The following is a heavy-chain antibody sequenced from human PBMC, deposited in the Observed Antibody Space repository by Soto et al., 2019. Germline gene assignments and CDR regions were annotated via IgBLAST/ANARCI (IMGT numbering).Heavy chain of an antibody. Sequence: GGSLRLSCAASGFTVSVNYMSWVRQAPAKGLEWVALLYSGGSTYYTDSVTGRFTISRDNSKNTLYLRMNNLRAEDTAVYYCARRGENWNYVDNWGLGTLVTVSS. J-gene: IGHJ4*02. CDR1: GFTVSVNY. CDR3: ARRGENWNYVDN. D-gene: IGHD1-1*01. CDR2: LYSGGST. V-gene: IGHV3-66*01.